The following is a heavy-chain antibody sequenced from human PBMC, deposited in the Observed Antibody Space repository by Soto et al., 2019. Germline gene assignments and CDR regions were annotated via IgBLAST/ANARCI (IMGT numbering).Heavy chain of an antibody. CDR1: GGSISSYH. CDR3: AREGFFRYFDWSQNHHAFDT. V-gene: IGHV4-59*01. J-gene: IGHJ3*02. CDR2: IYYSGST. D-gene: IGHD3-9*01. Sequence: SETLSLTSKDSGGSISSYHWSWIRQPPGKGLEWIGYIYYSGSTKYNPSLKSRVTISVDKTNNQFSLMPSSVPAADTAVYYYAREGFFRYFDWSQNHHAFDTWGAGTMVTV.